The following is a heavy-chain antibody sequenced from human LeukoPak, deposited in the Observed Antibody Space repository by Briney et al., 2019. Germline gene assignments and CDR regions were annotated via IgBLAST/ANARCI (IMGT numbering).Heavy chain of an antibody. J-gene: IGHJ4*02. Sequence: GESLKISCNGSGYSFNSYWIGWVLQMPGKSVECMGVIYPGDSDTRYSPSFQGQVTISVDKSINTAYLQWSSLKASDTAMYYCARHPSGSYYASPDYWGQGTLVTVSS. CDR3: ARHPSGSYYASPDY. D-gene: IGHD1-26*01. CDR2: IYPGDSDT. CDR1: GYSFNSYW. V-gene: IGHV5-51*01.